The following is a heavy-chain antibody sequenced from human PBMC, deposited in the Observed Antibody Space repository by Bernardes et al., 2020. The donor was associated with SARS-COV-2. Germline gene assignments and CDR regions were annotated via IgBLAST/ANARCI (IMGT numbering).Heavy chain of an antibody. CDR2: INHSGIT. D-gene: IGHD2-8*01. V-gene: IGHV4-34*01. CDR3: ARGLMVSPARSGMDV. J-gene: IGHJ6*02. Sequence: SETLTLTCAVYGGSFSGSYWSWIRQPPGQGLEWIGEINHSGITNYNPSLKSRVTISVDTSKNQFSLKLSSVTAADTAVYYCARGLMVSPARSGMDVWGQGTTVTVSS. CDR1: GGSFSGSY.